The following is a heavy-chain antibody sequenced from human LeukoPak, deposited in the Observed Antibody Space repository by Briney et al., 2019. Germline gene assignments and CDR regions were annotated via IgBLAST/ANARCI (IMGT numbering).Heavy chain of an antibody. CDR3: ARDQHYYDSSGYHPFQH. D-gene: IGHD3-22*01. J-gene: IGHJ1*01. CDR1: GFTFSSYA. Sequence: PGRSLRLSCAASGFTFSSYAMHWVRQAPGKGLEWVAVISYDGSNKYYADSVKGRFTISRDNSKNTLYLQMNSLRAEDTAVYYCARDQHYYDSSGYHPFQHWGQGTLVTVSS. V-gene: IGHV3-30*04. CDR2: ISYDGSNK.